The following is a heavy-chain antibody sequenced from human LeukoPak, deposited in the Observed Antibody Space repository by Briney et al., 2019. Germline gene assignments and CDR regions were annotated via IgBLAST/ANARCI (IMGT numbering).Heavy chain of an antibody. V-gene: IGHV4-4*02. D-gene: IGHD5-24*01. CDR2: IYYSGST. CDR3: ARDNGGGDGYNLSFDY. CDR1: GGSVSSSNW. J-gene: IGHJ4*02. Sequence: PSGTLSLTCAVSGGSVSSSNWWSWVRQPPGKGLEWIGYIYYSGSTNYNPSLKSRVTISVDTSKNQISLKLSSVTAADTAVYYCARDNGGGDGYNLSFDYWGQGTLVTVSS.